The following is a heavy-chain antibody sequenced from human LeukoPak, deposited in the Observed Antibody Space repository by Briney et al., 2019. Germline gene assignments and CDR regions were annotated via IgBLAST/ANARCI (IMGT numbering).Heavy chain of an antibody. Sequence: SETLSLTCIVSGASITTYSWNWLRQSPGKGLEWIGRIYISGSTNYNPSLQSRITVSVDTSKNQFSLKLRSVTPADTAVYYCMRVSGIDYSGNPEGDVWGKGTTVTVSS. CDR3: MRVSGIDYSGNPEGDV. J-gene: IGHJ6*04. CDR1: GASITTYS. CDR2: IYISGST. D-gene: IGHD4-23*01. V-gene: IGHV4-4*07.